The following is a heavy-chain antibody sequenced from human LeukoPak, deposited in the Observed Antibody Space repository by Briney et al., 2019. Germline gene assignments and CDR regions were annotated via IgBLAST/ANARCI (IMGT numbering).Heavy chain of an antibody. CDR2: IIPIFGTA. D-gene: IGHD4-17*01. CDR1: AGTFSSYT. V-gene: IGHV1-69*01. Sequence: ASVKVSCNASAGTFSSYTISWVRQAPGPGLEWMGGIIPIFGTANYAQKFQGRVTITADESTSTAYMELSSLRSEDTAVYYCARDSTVTSYYCYYGMDVWGQGTTVTVSS. CDR3: ARDSTVTSYYCYYGMDV. J-gene: IGHJ6*02.